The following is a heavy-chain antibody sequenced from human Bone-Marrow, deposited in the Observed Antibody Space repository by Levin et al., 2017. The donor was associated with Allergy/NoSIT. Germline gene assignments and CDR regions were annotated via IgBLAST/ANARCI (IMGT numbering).Heavy chain of an antibody. Sequence: ASVKVSCKASGYTFTGYYMHWVRQAPGQGLEWMGRINPNSGGTNYAQKFQGRVTMTRDTSISTAYMELSRLRSDDTAVYYCARTRRYCSSTSCPTYYYYYMDVWGKGTTVTVSS. CDR2: INPNSGGT. J-gene: IGHJ6*03. CDR3: ARTRRYCSSTSCPTYYYYYMDV. V-gene: IGHV1-2*06. D-gene: IGHD2-2*01. CDR1: GYTFTGYY.